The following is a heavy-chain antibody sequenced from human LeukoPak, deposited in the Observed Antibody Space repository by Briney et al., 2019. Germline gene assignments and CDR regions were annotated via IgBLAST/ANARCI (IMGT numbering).Heavy chain of an antibody. Sequence: PSETLSLTCTVSGGSISSYYWSWLRQPPGKGLEWIGYIYYSGSTYYNPSLKSRVTISVDTSKNQFSLKLSSVTAADTAVYYCARGEIAVALDYWGQGTLVTVSS. CDR1: GGSISSYY. CDR3: ARGEIAVALDY. J-gene: IGHJ4*02. D-gene: IGHD6-19*01. CDR2: IYYSGST. V-gene: IGHV4-59*08.